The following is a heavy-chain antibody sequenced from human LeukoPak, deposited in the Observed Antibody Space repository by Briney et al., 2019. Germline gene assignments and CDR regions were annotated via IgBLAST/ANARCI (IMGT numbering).Heavy chain of an antibody. Sequence: SETLSLTCTVSGGSISRHYWTWLRQSPVKGLEWIGDISNSGSTSYNPSLKSRVNISIDTSKNQFSLKLRSVTAADTAMYYCGRDALVGYFSYYYMDVWGKGTTVTVSS. CDR2: ISNSGST. J-gene: IGHJ6*03. D-gene: IGHD2-15*01. CDR1: GGSISRHY. CDR3: GRDALVGYFSYYYMDV. V-gene: IGHV4-59*11.